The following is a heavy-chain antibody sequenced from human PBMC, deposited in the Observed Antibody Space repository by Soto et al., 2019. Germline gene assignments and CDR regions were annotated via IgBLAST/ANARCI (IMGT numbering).Heavy chain of an antibody. J-gene: IGHJ6*02. CDR2: ISTSGSAT. D-gene: IGHD6-13*01. CDR3: ASYSSSWYSAYYGMDV. CDR1: GFTFSDSY. Sequence: PGGSLRLSCAASGFTFSDSYMNWIRQAPGKGLEWISYISTSGSATYYADSVKGRFTISRDNAKNSLFLQMNSLRAEDTAVYYCASYSSSWYSAYYGMDVWGQGTTVTVSS. V-gene: IGHV3-11*01.